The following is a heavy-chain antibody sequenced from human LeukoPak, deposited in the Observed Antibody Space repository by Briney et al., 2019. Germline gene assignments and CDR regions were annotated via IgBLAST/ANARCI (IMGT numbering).Heavy chain of an antibody. Sequence: SETLSLTCTVSGGSISSSSYYWGWIRQPPGKGLEWIGSIYYSGSTYYNPSLKSRVTISVDTSKNQFSLKLSSVTAADTAVYYCARKQLGIDCWGQGTLVTVSS. J-gene: IGHJ4*02. CDR2: IYYSGST. V-gene: IGHV4-39*01. CDR3: ARKQLGIDC. D-gene: IGHD6-6*01. CDR1: GGSISSSSYY.